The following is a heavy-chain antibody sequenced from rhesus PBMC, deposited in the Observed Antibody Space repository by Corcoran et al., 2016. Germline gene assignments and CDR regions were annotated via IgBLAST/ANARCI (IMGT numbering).Heavy chain of an antibody. J-gene: IGHJ4*01. D-gene: IGHD5-24*01. V-gene: IGHV4-122*02. CDR1: GYSISSGYS. CDR3: ARDLNTVGKEFDF. Sequence: QVQLQESGPGLVKPSETLSLTCAVSGYSISSGYSWSWIRQPPGKGLELIGYITYSGSTGSNPSLKSRVTSSRDPSKNQFSLKLSAVTAADTAVYYCARDLNTVGKEFDFWGQGVLVTVSS. CDR2: ITYSGST.